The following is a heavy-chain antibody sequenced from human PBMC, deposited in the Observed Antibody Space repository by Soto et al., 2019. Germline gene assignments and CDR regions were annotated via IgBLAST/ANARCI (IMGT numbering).Heavy chain of an antibody. V-gene: IGHV3-33*01. Sequence: QVQLVEFGGGVVQPGRSLRLSCAASGFTFSSYGMHWVRQAPGKGLEWVAVIWYDGSNKYYADSVKGRFTISRDNSKNTLYLQMNSLRAEDTAVYYCAREGVTMALGEWFDPWGQGTLVTVSS. CDR3: AREGVTMALGEWFDP. CDR2: IWYDGSNK. CDR1: GFTFSSYG. J-gene: IGHJ5*02. D-gene: IGHD3-10*01.